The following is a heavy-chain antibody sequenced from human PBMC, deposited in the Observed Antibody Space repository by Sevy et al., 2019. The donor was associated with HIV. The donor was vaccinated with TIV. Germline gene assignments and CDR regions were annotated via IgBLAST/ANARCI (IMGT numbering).Heavy chain of an antibody. D-gene: IGHD2-15*01. Sequence: GGSLRLSCAASGFTFGSYAVSWVRQAPGKGLEWVSAISGSGGATYYSDSVKGRFTISRDNSKNTLYLQMNSLRAEDTAVYYCAKHISWGYYCHYYTDVWGKGTTVTVSS. CDR1: GFTFGSYA. V-gene: IGHV3-23*01. CDR2: ISGSGGAT. CDR3: AKHISWGYYCHYYTDV. J-gene: IGHJ6*03.